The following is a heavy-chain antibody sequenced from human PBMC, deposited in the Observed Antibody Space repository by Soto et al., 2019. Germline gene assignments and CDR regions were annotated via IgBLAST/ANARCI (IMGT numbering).Heavy chain of an antibody. CDR3: AKDTGECTNGVCSEENFDY. D-gene: IGHD2-8*01. CDR1: GFTFSSYA. Sequence: GGSLRLSCAASGFTFSSYAMSWVRQAPGKGLEWVSAISGSGGSTCYADSVKGRFTISRDNSKNTLYLQMNSLRAEDTAVYYCAKDTGECTNGVCSEENFDYWGQGTLVTVSS. J-gene: IGHJ4*02. CDR2: ISGSGGST. V-gene: IGHV3-23*01.